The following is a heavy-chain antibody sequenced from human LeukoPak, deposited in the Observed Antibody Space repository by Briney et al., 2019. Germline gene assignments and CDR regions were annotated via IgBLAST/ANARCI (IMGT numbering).Heavy chain of an antibody. CDR2: ISGRSSTI. CDR1: AFTFSDYS. J-gene: IGHJ4*02. V-gene: IGHV3-48*01. CDR3: ARDRIKSGSYYFDY. Sequence: GGSLRLSCAASAFTFSDYSMNWVRQAPGKGLEWVSYISGRSSTIYYADSVKGRFTISRDNAKNSMYLQMNSLRAEDTAVYYCARDRIKSGSYYFDYWGQGTLVTVSS. D-gene: IGHD1-26*01.